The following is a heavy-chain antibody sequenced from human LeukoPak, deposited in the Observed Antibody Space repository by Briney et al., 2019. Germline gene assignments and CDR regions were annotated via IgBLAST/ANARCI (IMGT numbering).Heavy chain of an antibody. CDR1: GGSISSSSYY. V-gene: IGHV4-39*07. CDR2: IYYSGST. Sequence: PSETLSLTCTVSGGSISSSSYYWGWIRQPPGKGLEWIGSIYYSGSTYYNPSLKSRVTISVDTSKNQFSLKLSSVTAADTAVYYCARDLGTVVVRYYYYYGMDVWGQGTTVTVSS. J-gene: IGHJ6*02. CDR3: ARDLGTVVVRYYYYYGMDV. D-gene: IGHD2-21*01.